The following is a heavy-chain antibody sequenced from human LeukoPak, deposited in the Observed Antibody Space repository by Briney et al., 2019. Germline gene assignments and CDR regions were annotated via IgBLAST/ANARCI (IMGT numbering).Heavy chain of an antibody. CDR3: ARETRYNYGRYGMDV. Sequence: SETLSLTCTVSGGSINGYYWTWIRPPPGKGLEWIGYIYNIGSTDYNPSFKSRVTISVDTSKTQFSLKLSSVTAADTAVYYCARETRYNYGRYGMDVWGQGTTVTVSS. D-gene: IGHD5-18*01. CDR1: GGSINGYY. J-gene: IGHJ6*02. V-gene: IGHV4-59*01. CDR2: IYNIGST.